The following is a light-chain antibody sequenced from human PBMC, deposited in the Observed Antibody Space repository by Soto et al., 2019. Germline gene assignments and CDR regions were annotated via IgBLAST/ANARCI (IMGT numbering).Light chain of an antibody. Sequence: DLQMTQSPSTLPASVGDRVTITCRASQTIDDWLAWYQQKPGKVPKLLIYKVSSLESGVPSRFSGSVSGTEFTLTISSLQPDDFATYYCQQYNFYWTFGQGTKVEIK. CDR1: QTIDDW. V-gene: IGKV1-5*03. CDR3: QQYNFYWT. J-gene: IGKJ1*01. CDR2: KVS.